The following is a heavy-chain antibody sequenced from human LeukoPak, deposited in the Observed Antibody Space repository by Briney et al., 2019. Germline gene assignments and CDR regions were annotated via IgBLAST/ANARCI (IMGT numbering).Heavy chain of an antibody. V-gene: IGHV4-4*02. D-gene: IGHD6-13*01. Sequence: SETLSLTCAVSGGSISSSNWWSWVRQPPGKGLGWIGEIYHSGSTNYNPSLKSRVTISVDKSKNQFSLKLSSVTAADTAVYYCARDRYSSSWFDYWGQGTLVTVSS. J-gene: IGHJ4*02. CDR1: GGSISSSNW. CDR2: IYHSGST. CDR3: ARDRYSSSWFDY.